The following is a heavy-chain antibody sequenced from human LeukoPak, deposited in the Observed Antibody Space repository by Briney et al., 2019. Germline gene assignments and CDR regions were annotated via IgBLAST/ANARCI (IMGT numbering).Heavy chain of an antibody. CDR1: GGSFSGYY. D-gene: IGHD6-19*01. Sequence: PSETLSLTCAVYGGSFSGYYWSWIRQPPGKGLEWIGEISHSGSTNYNPSLKSRVTISVDTSKNQFSLKLSSVTAADTAVYYCARLHLVSSDWHPMADSWGQGTLVTVSS. V-gene: IGHV4-34*01. CDR3: ARLHLVSSDWHPMADS. J-gene: IGHJ4*02. CDR2: ISHSGST.